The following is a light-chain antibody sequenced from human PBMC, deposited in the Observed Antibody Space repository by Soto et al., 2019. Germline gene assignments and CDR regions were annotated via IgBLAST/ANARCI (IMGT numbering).Light chain of an antibody. J-gene: IGKJ5*01. CDR3: QQYGSSPF. CDR1: QSVSSSY. V-gene: IGKV3-20*01. Sequence: EIVLTQSPGTLSLSPGERATLSCRASQSVSSSYLAWYQQKPGQAPRLLIYGASSRPTGIPDRFSDSGSGTDFTLTISRLEPEDFAVYYCQQYGSSPFFRQGTRLEIK. CDR2: GAS.